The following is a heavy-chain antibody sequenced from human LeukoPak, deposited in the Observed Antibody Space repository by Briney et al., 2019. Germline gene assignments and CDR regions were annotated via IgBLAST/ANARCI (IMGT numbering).Heavy chain of an antibody. CDR1: GFTFSSYG. CDR3: AKDLSSGWSFDS. J-gene: IGHJ4*02. Sequence: PGGSLRLSCAASGFTFSSYGMHWVRQAPGKGLEWVAFIRYDGGNKYYADSVKGRFTISRDNSKKALYLQMNSLRAEDTAVYYCAKDLSSGWSFDSWGQGTLVSVSS. V-gene: IGHV3-30*02. D-gene: IGHD6-19*01. CDR2: IRYDGGNK.